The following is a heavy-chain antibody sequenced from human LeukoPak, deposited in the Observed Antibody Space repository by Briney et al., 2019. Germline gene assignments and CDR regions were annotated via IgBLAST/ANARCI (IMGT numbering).Heavy chain of an antibody. J-gene: IGHJ4*02. Sequence: GGSLRLSCAASGFTFRSYWMSWVRQAPGKGLEWVSAISGSGGSTYYADSVKGRFTISRDNSKNTLYLQMNSLRAEDTAVYYCAKLGQWELPHYFDYWGQGTLVTVSS. CDR2: ISGSGGST. CDR1: GFTFRSYW. D-gene: IGHD1-26*01. CDR3: AKLGQWELPHYFDY. V-gene: IGHV3-23*01.